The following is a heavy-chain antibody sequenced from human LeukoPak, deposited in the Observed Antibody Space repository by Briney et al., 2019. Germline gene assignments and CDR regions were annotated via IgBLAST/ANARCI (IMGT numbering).Heavy chain of an antibody. CDR2: IYHSGST. V-gene: IGHV4-4*02. CDR1: GGSISSSNW. D-gene: IGHD4-17*01. Sequence: SGTLSLTCAVSGGSISSSNWWSWVRQPPEKGLEWIGEIYHSGSTNYNPSLKSRVTISVDTSKNQFSLKLSSVTAADTAMYYCAREVGDYVGYFDSWGQGTLVTVSS. CDR3: AREVGDYVGYFDS. J-gene: IGHJ4*02.